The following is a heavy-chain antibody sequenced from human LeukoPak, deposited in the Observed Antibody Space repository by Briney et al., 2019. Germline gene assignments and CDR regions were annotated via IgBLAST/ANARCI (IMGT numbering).Heavy chain of an antibody. CDR2: IIPILGIA. CDR3: ARDIPQSGYDPPSNY. CDR1: GGTFSSYA. V-gene: IGHV1-69*04. D-gene: IGHD5-12*01. J-gene: IGHJ4*02. Sequence: SVKVSCKASGGTFSSYAISWVRQAPGQGLEWMGRIIPILGIANYAQKFQGRVTITADKSTSTAYMELSSLRSEDTAVYYCARDIPQSGYDPPSNYWGQGTLVTVSS.